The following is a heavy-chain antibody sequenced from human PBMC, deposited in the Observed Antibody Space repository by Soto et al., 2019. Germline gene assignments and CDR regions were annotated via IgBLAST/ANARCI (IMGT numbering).Heavy chain of an antibody. J-gene: IGHJ5*02. CDR1: GFTFSSYS. Sequence: PGGSLRLSCAASGFTFSSYSMNWVRQAPGKGLEWVSSISSSSSYIYYADSVKGRFTISRDNAKNSLYLQMNSLRAEDTAVYYCARTNPIAAAALNRFDPWGQGTLVTVSS. D-gene: IGHD6-13*01. CDR3: ARTNPIAAAALNRFDP. CDR2: ISSSSSYI. V-gene: IGHV3-21*01.